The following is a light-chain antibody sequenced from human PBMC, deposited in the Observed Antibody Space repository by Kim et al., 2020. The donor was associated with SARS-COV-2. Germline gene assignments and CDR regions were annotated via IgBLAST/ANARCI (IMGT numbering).Light chain of an antibody. CDR2: DVT. CDR1: SSDVVAYNY. Sequence: GQSITISCTGTSSDVVAYNYVSWYQQHPGKAPKLMIYDVTNRPSGVSNRFSGSKSGNTASLTISGLQAEDEADYYCSSYTSSSTWVFGGGTQLTVL. V-gene: IGLV2-14*03. J-gene: IGLJ3*02. CDR3: SSYTSSSTWV.